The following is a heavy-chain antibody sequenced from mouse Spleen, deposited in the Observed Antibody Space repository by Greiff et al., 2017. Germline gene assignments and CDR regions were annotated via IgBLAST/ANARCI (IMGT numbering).Heavy chain of an antibody. CDR2: IWSGGST. V-gene: IGHV2-2*02. Sequence: VKLVESGPGLVQPSQSLSITCTVSGFSLTSYGVHWVRQSPGKGLEWLGVIWSGGSTDYNAAFISRLSISKDNSKSQVFFKMNSLQANDTAIYYCARSDYDYDVGYFDYWGQGTTLTVSS. CDR1: GFSLTSYG. CDR3: ARSDYDYDVGYFDY. D-gene: IGHD2-4*01. J-gene: IGHJ2*01.